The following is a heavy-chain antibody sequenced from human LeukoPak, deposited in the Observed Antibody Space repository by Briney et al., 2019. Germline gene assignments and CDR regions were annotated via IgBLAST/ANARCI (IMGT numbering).Heavy chain of an antibody. CDR1: GFTFSSYS. J-gene: IGHJ4*02. CDR2: ISSSSSYI. Sequence: TGGSLRLSCAASGFTFSSYSMNWVRQAPGKGLEWVSSISSSSSYIYYADSVKGRFTISRDNAKNSLYLQMSSLRAEDTAVYYCARDPADGQLWSLFDYWGQGTLVTVSS. V-gene: IGHV3-21*01. D-gene: IGHD5-18*01. CDR3: ARDPADGQLWSLFDY.